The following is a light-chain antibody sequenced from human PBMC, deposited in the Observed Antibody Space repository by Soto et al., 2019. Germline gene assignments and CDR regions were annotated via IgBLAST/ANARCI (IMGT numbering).Light chain of an antibody. CDR1: QTISSW. J-gene: IGKJ2*01. V-gene: IGKV1-5*03. CDR3: QQYNSFSRT. CDR2: KAS. Sequence: DIQMTQSPSTLSASVGDRVTITCRASQTISSWLAWYQQNPGKAPKLLIYKASSLDSGVPSRFSGSRSGTEFTLTISSLQPDDFATYYCQQYNSFSRTFGQGTKVDIK.